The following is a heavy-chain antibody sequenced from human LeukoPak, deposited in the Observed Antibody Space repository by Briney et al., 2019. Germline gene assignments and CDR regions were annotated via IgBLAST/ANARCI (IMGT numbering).Heavy chain of an antibody. CDR3: ARVKTYYRIRELSPYFDY. J-gene: IGHJ4*02. Sequence: SETLSLTCAVYGGSFSGYYWSWIRQPPGKGLEWIGEINHSGSTNYNPSLKSRVTISVDTSKNQLSLKLSSVTAADTAVYYCARVKTYYRIRELSPYFDYWGQGTLVTVSS. CDR2: INHSGST. D-gene: IGHD3-16*02. CDR1: GGSFSGYY. V-gene: IGHV4-34*01.